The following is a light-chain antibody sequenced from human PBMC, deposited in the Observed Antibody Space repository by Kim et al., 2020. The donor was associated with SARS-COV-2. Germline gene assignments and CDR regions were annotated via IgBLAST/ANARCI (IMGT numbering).Light chain of an antibody. J-gene: IGKJ2*01. Sequence: GDRVTIPCRASQAIRNYLAWYRQKPGEVPRLLIYAASTLHSGDPSRFSSSGSGTDFTLTISSLQTVDVATYYSQKYNTAPHTF. CDR2: AAS. CDR3: QKYNTAPHT. CDR1: QAIRNY. V-gene: IGKV1-27*01.